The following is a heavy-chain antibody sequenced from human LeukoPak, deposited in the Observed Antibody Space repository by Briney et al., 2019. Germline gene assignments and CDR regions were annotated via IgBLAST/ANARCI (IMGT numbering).Heavy chain of an antibody. CDR2: ISAYNGNT. CDR3: ARDLGYYYGSGSYYNPSWFDP. V-gene: IGHV1-18*01. D-gene: IGHD3-10*01. Sequence: ASVKVSCKASGYTFTSYGISWVRQAPGQGLEWMGWISAYNGNTNYAQKLQGRVTMTTDTSTSTAYMELRSLRPDDTAVYYCARDLGYYYGSGSYYNPSWFDPWGQGTLVTVSS. J-gene: IGHJ5*02. CDR1: GYTFTSYG.